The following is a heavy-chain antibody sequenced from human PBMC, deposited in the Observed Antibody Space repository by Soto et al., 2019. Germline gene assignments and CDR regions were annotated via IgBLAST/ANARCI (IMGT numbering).Heavy chain of an antibody. CDR2: INGIHGNT. D-gene: IGHD4-17*01. V-gene: IGHV1-69*08. CDR3: ARGHDFDDYENYFEY. J-gene: IGHJ4*02. Sequence: SVKVSCKASGGTFSSYTISWVRQAPGQRLEWMGRINGIHGNTKYAQKLQGRVTITRDTSARTTYMELTSLRSEDTSVYYCARGHDFDDYENYFEYWGQGTLVTVSS. CDR1: GGTFSSYT.